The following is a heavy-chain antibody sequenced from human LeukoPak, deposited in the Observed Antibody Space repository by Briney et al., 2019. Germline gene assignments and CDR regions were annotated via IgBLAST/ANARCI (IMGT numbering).Heavy chain of an antibody. V-gene: IGHV4-39*02. CDR2: IYYGENT. CDR1: GGSISSGPYY. CDR3: ARDSSGYSYGAHFDY. J-gene: IGHJ4*02. D-gene: IGHD5-18*01. Sequence: SSETLSLTCTVSGGSISSGPYYWGWIRQPPGKGLEWIGNIYYGENTYYNPSLKSRVTISIDTSKNQFYLKLSSLTAADTAVYYCARDSSGYSYGAHFDYWGQGTLVTVSS.